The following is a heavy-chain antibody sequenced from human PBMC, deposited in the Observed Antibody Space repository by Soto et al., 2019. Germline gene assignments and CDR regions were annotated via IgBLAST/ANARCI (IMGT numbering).Heavy chain of an antibody. Sequence: SETLSLTCTVSGGSISSGGYYWSWIRQHPGKGLEWIGYIYYSGSTYYNPSLKSRVTISVDTSKNQFSLKLSSVTAADTAVYYCARGFGGVSLDYFDFWGQGTQVTVSS. V-gene: IGHV4-31*03. D-gene: IGHD3-16*01. CDR2: IYYSGST. J-gene: IGHJ4*02. CDR1: GGSISSGGYY. CDR3: ARGFGGVSLDYFDF.